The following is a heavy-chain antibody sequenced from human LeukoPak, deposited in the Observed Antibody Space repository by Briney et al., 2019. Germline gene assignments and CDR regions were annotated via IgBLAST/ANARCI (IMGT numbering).Heavy chain of an antibody. CDR3: STRKGDAMRRHWFNP. CDR1: GSTLNELF. Sequence: ASVKVSCKVSGSTLNELFIHWVRQAPGKGLDWMGGFDPEDGETLYTQMFQGRVTMTEDTSTDTATLELRSLRPEDTAVYYCSTRKGDAMRRHWFNPWGQGTLVTVPS. CDR2: FDPEDGET. D-gene: IGHD2-21*02. V-gene: IGHV1-24*01. J-gene: IGHJ5*02.